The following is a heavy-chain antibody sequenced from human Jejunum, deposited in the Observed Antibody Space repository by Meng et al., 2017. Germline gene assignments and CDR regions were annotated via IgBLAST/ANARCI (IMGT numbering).Heavy chain of an antibody. CDR2: ISSYNGKT. Sequence: QVHLVQSGAEVKKPGASVKVPCKASGYTFSNYGINWVRQAPGQGLEWMGWISSYNGKTNYVQSLQGRVTMTTDTSTSTAYMELRSLRSDDTAIYYCARDFLAGGEDFDYWGQGTLVTVSS. CDR1: GYTFSNYG. J-gene: IGHJ4*02. V-gene: IGHV1-18*01. D-gene: IGHD2-21*01. CDR3: ARDFLAGGEDFDY.